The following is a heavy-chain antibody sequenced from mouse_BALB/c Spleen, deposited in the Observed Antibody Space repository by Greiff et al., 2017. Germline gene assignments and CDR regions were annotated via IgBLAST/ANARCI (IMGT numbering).Heavy chain of an antibody. Sequence: QVQLQQQSGPGLVQPSQSLSITCTVSGFSLTSYGVHWVRQSPGKGLEWLGVIWSGGSTDYNAAFISRLSISKDNSKSQVFFKMNSLQANDTARYYCARNYGNYYYAMDYWGQGTSVTVSS. V-gene: IGHV2-2*02. CDR3: ARNYGNYYYAMDY. CDR1: GFSLTSYG. D-gene: IGHD2-1*01. J-gene: IGHJ4*01. CDR2: IWSGGST.